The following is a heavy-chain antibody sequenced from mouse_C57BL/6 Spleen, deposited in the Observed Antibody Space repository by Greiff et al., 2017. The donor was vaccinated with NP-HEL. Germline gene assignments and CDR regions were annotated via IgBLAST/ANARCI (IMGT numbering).Heavy chain of an antibody. CDR1: GYAFSSSW. CDR2: IYPGDGDT. V-gene: IGHV1-82*01. Sequence: QVQLKESGPELVKPGASVKISCKASGYAFSSSWMNWVKQRPGKGLEWIGRIYPGDGDTNYNGKFKGKATLTADKSSSTAYMQLSSLTSEDSAVYVCARDGYYGSSYAMDYWGQGTSVTVSS. J-gene: IGHJ4*01. CDR3: ARDGYYGSSYAMDY. D-gene: IGHD1-1*01.